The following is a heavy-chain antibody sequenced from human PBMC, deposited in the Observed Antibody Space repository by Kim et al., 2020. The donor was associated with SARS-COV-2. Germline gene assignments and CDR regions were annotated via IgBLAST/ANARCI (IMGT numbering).Heavy chain of an antibody. V-gene: IGHV3-23*03. CDR1: GFTFSRYI. J-gene: IGHJ4*02. CDR2: IDGGGTGT. Sequence: GGSLRLSCAASGFTFSRYIMSWVRQAPGKGLEWVAVIDGGGTGTHYADSVKARFTISRDNSRNTLYLEMNSLRVEDMAIYYCVPTGKDWGQGTLVAVSS. CDR3: VPTGKD.